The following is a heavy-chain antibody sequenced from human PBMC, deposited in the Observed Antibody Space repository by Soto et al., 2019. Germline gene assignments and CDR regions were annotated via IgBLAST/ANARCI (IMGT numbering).Heavy chain of an antibody. CDR2: ISAGGSTT. Sequence: XASLRLSSSASGFTVSRYFMSWVRQAPGKGLEWVSSISAGGSTTYYAASVKGRFTISRDNSKNTLYLQMNSLRAEDTALYYCTKYSLIYYDSSSYLPFDHWGQGTLVIVPS. CDR3: TKYSLIYYDSSSYLPFDH. V-gene: IGHV3-23*01. J-gene: IGHJ4*02. D-gene: IGHD3-22*01. CDR1: GFTVSRYF.